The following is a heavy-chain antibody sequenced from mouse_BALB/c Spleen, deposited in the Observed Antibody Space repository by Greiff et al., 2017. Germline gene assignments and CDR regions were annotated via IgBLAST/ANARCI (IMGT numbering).Heavy chain of an antibody. CDR3: ARFEYGNYVWYFDV. CDR1: GYTFTSYW. Sequence: QVQLQQSGAELAKPGASVKMSCKASGYTFTSYWMHWVKQRPGQGLEWIGYINPSTGYTEYNQKFKDKATLTADKSSSTAYMQLSSLTSEDSAVYYCARFEYGNYVWYFDVWGAGTTVTVSS. J-gene: IGHJ1*01. V-gene: IGHV1-7*01. D-gene: IGHD2-10*02. CDR2: INPSTGYT.